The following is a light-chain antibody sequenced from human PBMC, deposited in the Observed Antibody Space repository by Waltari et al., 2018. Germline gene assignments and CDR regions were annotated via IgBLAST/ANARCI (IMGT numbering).Light chain of an antibody. J-gene: IGKJ4*01. CDR1: QSVSSS. CDR3: QQRSSWPLT. CDR2: EAS. Sequence: EIVLTQSPATLSLSPGERATLSCRASQSVSSSLAWYQQKPGQAPRLLIYEASNRATGIPARFSGSGSVTDFTLTISSLEPEDFAVYYCQQRSSWPLTFGGGTKVEIK. V-gene: IGKV3-11*01.